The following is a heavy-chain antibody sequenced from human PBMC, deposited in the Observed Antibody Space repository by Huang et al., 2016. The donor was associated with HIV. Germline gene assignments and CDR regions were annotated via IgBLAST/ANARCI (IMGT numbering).Heavy chain of an antibody. V-gene: IGHV3-30-3*01. J-gene: IGHJ3*02. Sequence: QVQLVESGGGVVQPGRSLRLSCEASGFPFNNHAMHWVRQAPGKGLDWVAVKSNDGSNNYDADSVKGRCTISRDSSKSTLFLHMTSLRTEDTAVYYCARAKDTWDAYDIWGQGTMVMVSS. CDR1: GFPFNNHA. D-gene: IGHD5-18*01. CDR3: ARAKDTWDAYDI. CDR2: KSNDGSNN.